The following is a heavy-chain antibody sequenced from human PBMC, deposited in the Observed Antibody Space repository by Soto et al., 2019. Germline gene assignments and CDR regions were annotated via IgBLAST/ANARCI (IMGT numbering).Heavy chain of an antibody. CDR3: ARALEQYYYDSSGYLSY. D-gene: IGHD3-22*01. V-gene: IGHV1-46*01. Sequence: QVQLVQSGAEVKKPGASVKVSCKASGYTFTSYYMHWVRQAPGQGLEWMGIINHSGGSTSYAQKFQGRVTMTRDTSTSTVYMELSSLRSEDTAVYYCARALEQYYYDSSGYLSYWGQGTLVTVSS. CDR2: INHSGGST. J-gene: IGHJ4*02. CDR1: GYTFTSYY.